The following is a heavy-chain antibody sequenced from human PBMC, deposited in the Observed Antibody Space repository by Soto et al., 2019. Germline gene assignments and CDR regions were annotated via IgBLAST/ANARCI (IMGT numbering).Heavy chain of an antibody. J-gene: IGHJ5*02. CDR1: GYTFTSYA. V-gene: IGHV1-3*01. Sequence: QVQLVQSGAEVREPGASVKVSCKASGYTFTSYAMHWVRQAPGQRPEWMGWINAGNGNTKYSQKFQGRVTITRDTSASTAYMELSSLRSEDTAVYYCARDFWELQGGLAHHWGQGTLVTVSS. CDR2: INAGNGNT. CDR3: ARDFWELQGGLAHH. D-gene: IGHD1-7*01.